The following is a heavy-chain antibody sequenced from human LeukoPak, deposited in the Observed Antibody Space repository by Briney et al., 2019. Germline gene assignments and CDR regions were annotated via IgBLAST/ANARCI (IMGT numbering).Heavy chain of an antibody. D-gene: IGHD1-26*01. J-gene: IGHJ4*02. CDR2: ISGSGGST. CDR3: ARDFGHWELNGGYYFDY. V-gene: IGHV3-23*01. Sequence: GGSLRLSCAASGFTFSSYAMSWVRQAPGKGLEWVSDISGSGGSTYYADSVKGRFTISRDNSKNTLYLQMNSLRAEDTAVYYCARDFGHWELNGGYYFDYWGQGTLVTVSS. CDR1: GFTFSSYA.